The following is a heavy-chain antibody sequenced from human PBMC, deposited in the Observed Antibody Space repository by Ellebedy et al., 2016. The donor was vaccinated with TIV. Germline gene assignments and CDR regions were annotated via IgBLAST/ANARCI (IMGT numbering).Heavy chain of an antibody. CDR2: IYHSGST. CDR3: ARDSVAARPYYYYGMDV. CDR1: GGSISSSNW. D-gene: IGHD6-6*01. Sequence: MPSETLSLTCAVSGGSISSSNWWSWVRQPPGKGLEWIGEIYHSGSTNYNPSLKSRVTISVDTSKNQFSLKLSSVTAADTAVYYCARDSVAARPYYYYGMDVWGQGTTVTVSS. V-gene: IGHV4-4*02. J-gene: IGHJ6*02.